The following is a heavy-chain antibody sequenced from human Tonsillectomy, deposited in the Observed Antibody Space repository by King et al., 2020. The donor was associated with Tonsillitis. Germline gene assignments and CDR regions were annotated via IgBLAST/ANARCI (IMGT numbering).Heavy chain of an antibody. CDR1: GFTFSNYN. D-gene: IGHD5-12*01. CDR3: ARPGYSGYENAFDI. CDR2: LSSSSTYI. Sequence: VQLVESGGGLVKPGGSLRLSCAASGFTFSNYNMNWVRQAPGKGLEWVSSLSSSSTYIDYADSVKGRFTISRDNAKNSLYLQMNSLRAEDTAVYYCARPGYSGYENAFDIWGQGTMVPVSS. J-gene: IGHJ3*02. V-gene: IGHV3-21*01.